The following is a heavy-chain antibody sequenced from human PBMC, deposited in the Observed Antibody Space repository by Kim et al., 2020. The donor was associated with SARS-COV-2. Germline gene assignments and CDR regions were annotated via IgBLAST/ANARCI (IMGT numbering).Heavy chain of an antibody. CDR1: GVSISNYY. Sequence: SETLSLTCTVSGVSISNYYWSWIRQPPEKGLEWIGYIYYSGTTNYNPSLKSRLTISVDTSKNQFSLRLSSVTAADTAVYFCAVYGNSSNNWFDPWGQGTLVTVSS. CDR3: AVYGNSSNNWFDP. CDR2: IYYSGTT. D-gene: IGHD2-8*01. J-gene: IGHJ5*02. V-gene: IGHV4-59*01.